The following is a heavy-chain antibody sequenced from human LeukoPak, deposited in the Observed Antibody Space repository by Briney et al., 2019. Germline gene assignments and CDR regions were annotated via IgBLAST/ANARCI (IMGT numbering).Heavy chain of an antibody. V-gene: IGHV1-18*01. CDR3: ARDMILGAAAAPRAFDI. D-gene: IGHD6-13*01. CDR2: ISAYNGNT. J-gene: IGHJ3*02. Sequence: ASVKVSCKASGHTFTSYGISWVRQAPGQGLEWMGWISAYNGNTNYAQKLQGRVTMTTDTSTSTAYMELRSLRSDDTAVYYCARDMILGAAAAPRAFDIWGQGTMVTVSS. CDR1: GHTFTSYG.